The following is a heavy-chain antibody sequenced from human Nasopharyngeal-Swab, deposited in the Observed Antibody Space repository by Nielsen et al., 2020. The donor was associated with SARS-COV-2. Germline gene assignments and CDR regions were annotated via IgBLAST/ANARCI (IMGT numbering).Heavy chain of an antibody. J-gene: IGHJ6*02. V-gene: IGHV1-46*02. Sequence: ASVKVSCKASGYTFNNYYIHWVRQARGQGLEWMGMINPGSGGTTYAQKFQGRVTMTRDTSTSTVFMDLSSLRSEDTAVYYCARRGRCSGSSCDMDVWGQGTTVTVSS. CDR2: INPGSGGT. CDR1: GYTFNNYY. CDR3: ARRGRCSGSSCDMDV. D-gene: IGHD2-2*01.